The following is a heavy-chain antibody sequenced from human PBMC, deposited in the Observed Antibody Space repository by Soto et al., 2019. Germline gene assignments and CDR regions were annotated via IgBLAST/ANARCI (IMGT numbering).Heavy chain of an antibody. V-gene: IGHV3-23*01. D-gene: IGHD2-2*01. CDR3: AKVTAGYHDAFDI. CDR2: ITGSGGST. Sequence: EVQLLESGGGLVQPGGSLSLSCAASGFTFSSYAMSWVRQAPGEGLEWVSLITGSGGSTYNAASVKGRFTISRDNSKNSLYLQMNSLRAEDTALYYYAKVTAGYHDAFDIWGQGTMVTVSS. CDR1: GFTFSSYA. J-gene: IGHJ3*02.